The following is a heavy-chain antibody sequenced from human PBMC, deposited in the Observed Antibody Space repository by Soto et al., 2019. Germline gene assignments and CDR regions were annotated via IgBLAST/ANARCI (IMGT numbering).Heavy chain of an antibody. CDR2: IYYSGST. CDR3: ARRGLTYYYDSSGDISGDYYGMDV. V-gene: IGHV4-59*01. J-gene: IGHJ6*02. CDR1: GGSISSYY. Sequence: PSETLSLTCTVSGGSISSYYWSWIRQPPGKGLEWIGYIYYSGSTNYNPSLKSRVTISVDTSKNQFSLKPSSVTAADTAVYYCARRGLTYYYDSSGDISGDYYGMDVWGQGTTVTVSS. D-gene: IGHD3-22*01.